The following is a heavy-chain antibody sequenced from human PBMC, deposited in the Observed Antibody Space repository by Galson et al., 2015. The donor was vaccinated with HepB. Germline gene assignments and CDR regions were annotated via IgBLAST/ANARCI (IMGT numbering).Heavy chain of an antibody. CDR1: GGTFSNYA. J-gene: IGHJ5*02. CDR3: ARTHPGKGASGWFDP. CDR2: IIPIFGTA. Sequence: SVKVSCKASGGTFSNYAISWVRQAPGQGLEWMGGIIPIFGTANYAQKFHGRVTVTADGSTSTAYMELSSLRSEDTAMYYCARTHPGKGASGWFDPWGQGTLVTVSS. D-gene: IGHD1-14*01. V-gene: IGHV1-69*13.